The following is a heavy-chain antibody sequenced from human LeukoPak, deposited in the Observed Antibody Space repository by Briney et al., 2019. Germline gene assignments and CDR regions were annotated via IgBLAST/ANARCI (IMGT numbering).Heavy chain of an antibody. Sequence: GSLRLSCAVSGFTFSSYWMSWVRQAPGKGLEWIGEINHSGSTNYNPSLKSRVTISVDTSKNQFSLKLSSVTAADTAVYYCARGTGYSSRYLDYWGQGTLVTVSS. J-gene: IGHJ4*02. CDR1: GFTFSSYW. CDR2: INHSGST. V-gene: IGHV4-34*01. CDR3: ARGTGYSSRYLDY. D-gene: IGHD6-13*01.